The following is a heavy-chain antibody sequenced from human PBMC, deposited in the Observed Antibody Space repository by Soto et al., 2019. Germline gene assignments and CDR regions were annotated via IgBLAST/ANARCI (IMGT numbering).Heavy chain of an antibody. J-gene: IGHJ4*02. D-gene: IGHD4-17*01. V-gene: IGHV3-30*18. CDR3: AKEGPGNSGAFDY. CDR1: GFTFSSYG. CDR2: ISYDGSNK. Sequence: PGGSLRLSCAASGFTFSSYGMHWVRQAPGKGLEWVAVISYDGSNKYYADSVKGRFTISRDNSKNTLYLQMNSLRAEDTAVYYCAKEGPGNSGAFDYWGQGTLVTVSS.